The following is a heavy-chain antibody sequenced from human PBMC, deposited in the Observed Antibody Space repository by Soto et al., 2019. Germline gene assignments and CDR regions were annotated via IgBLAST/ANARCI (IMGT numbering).Heavy chain of an antibody. D-gene: IGHD1-7*01. CDR2: ISYSGST. J-gene: IGHJ4*02. CDR3: ATMGTPATGLYYFDY. V-gene: IGHV4-30-4*01. CDR1: GGSISIGNYY. Sequence: LSLTCTVSGGSISIGNYYWSWIRQPPGKGLEWIGFISYSGSTYYSASLKSRFTISVDTSKNQFSLNLSFVTAADTAVYYCATMGTPATGLYYFDYWGQGTLVTVSS.